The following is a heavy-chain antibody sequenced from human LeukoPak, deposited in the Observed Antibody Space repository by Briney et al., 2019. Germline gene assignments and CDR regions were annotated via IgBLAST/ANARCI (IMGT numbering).Heavy chain of an antibody. CDR2: ISGGGETT. V-gene: IGHV3-48*03. Sequence: GGPLRLSCAASGFTFNSYEMNRVRQAPGKGLEWVSYISGGGETTYYADSVKGRFTIFRDNTKNSLFLQMNSLRAEDTAVYYCARDRRGGKPFDYWGQGTLVTVSS. J-gene: IGHJ4*02. D-gene: IGHD3-16*01. CDR1: GFTFNSYE. CDR3: ARDRRGGKPFDY.